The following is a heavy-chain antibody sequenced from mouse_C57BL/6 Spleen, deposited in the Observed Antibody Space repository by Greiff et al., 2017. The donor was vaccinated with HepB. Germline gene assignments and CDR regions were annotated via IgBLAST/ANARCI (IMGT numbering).Heavy chain of an antibody. CDR2: IHPDSGST. Sequence: QVQLKQPGAELVKPGASVKLSCKASGYTFTSYWMHWVKQRPGQGLEWIGMIHPDSGSTNYNEKFKSKATLTVDKSSSTAYMQLSSLTSEDSAVYCCAWSDRNYGHYYAMDYWGQGTAVTVSS. J-gene: IGHJ4*01. D-gene: IGHD2-5*01. V-gene: IGHV1-64*01. CDR3: AWSDRNYGHYYAMDY. CDR1: GYTFTSYW.